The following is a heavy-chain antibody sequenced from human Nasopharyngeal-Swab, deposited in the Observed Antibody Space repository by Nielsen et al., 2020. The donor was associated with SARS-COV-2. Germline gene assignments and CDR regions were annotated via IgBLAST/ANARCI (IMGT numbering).Heavy chain of an antibody. J-gene: IGHJ2*01. Sequence: GESLKISCAASGFTFSSYAMSWVRQAPGKGLEWVSAISGSGGSTYYADSVPGRFTISRDNSKNTLYLQMNSLRAEDTAVYYCAKVVRGYCGGDCPDWYFDLWGRGTLVTVSS. CDR3: AKVVRGYCGGDCPDWYFDL. V-gene: IGHV3-23*01. D-gene: IGHD2-21*02. CDR2: ISGSGGST. CDR1: GFTFSSYA.